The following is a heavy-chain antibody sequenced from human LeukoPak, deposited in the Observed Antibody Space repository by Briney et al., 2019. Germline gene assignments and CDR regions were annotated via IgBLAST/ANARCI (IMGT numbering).Heavy chain of an antibody. CDR2: ISSSSSTI. Sequence: GGSLRLSCAASGFTFSSYSMNWVRQAPGKGLEWVSYISSSSSTIYYADSVKGRFTISRDNAKNSLYLQMNSLRAEDTAVYYCARALTYYYDSNGIGYWGQGTLVTVSS. CDR1: GFTFSSYS. V-gene: IGHV3-48*04. CDR3: ARALTYYYDSNGIGY. J-gene: IGHJ4*02. D-gene: IGHD3-22*01.